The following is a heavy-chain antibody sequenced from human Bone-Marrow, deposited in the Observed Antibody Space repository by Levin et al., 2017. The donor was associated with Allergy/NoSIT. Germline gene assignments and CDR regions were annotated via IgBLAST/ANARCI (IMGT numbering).Heavy chain of an antibody. V-gene: IGHV2-5*02. D-gene: IGHD3-10*01. CDR3: VLWFGEVHLDY. J-gene: IGHJ4*02. CDR2: IYGDGDK. CDR1: GFSLSTTGVS. Sequence: SGPTLVKPTQALTLTCTFSGFSLSTTGVSVAWIRQPPGKALEWVALIYGDGDKRYSPSLKNRVTISKDTSKTQVVLTMTNMDPVDTATYYCVLWFGEVHLDYWGRGTLVTVSS.